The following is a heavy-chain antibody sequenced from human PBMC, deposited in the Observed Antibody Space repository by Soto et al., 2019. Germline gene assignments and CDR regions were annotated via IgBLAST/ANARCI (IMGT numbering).Heavy chain of an antibody. CDR1: GYSFIDYW. J-gene: IGHJ4*02. Sequence: PGESLKISCKGSGYSFIDYWIGWVRQVPGKGLERIGVIYPDDYDKRYNQSFQRQITISDEKSISTANLQWSSMKASDTAMYYCARHGPSDYWGQGTLVTVSS. V-gene: IGHV5-51*01. CDR3: ARHGPSDY. CDR2: IYPDDYDK.